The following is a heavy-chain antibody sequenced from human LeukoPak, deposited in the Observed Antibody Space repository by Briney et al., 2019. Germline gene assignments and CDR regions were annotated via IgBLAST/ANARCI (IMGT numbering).Heavy chain of an antibody. J-gene: IGHJ4*02. D-gene: IGHD5-18*01. Sequence: ASVKVSCKASGGTFSSYAISWVRQAPGQGLEWMGGIIPIFGTANYAQKFQGRVTITADESTSTAYMELSSLRSEDTAVYYCASQEDTAMAFDYWGQGTLVTVSS. V-gene: IGHV1-69*13. CDR2: IIPIFGTA. CDR1: GGTFSSYA. CDR3: ASQEDTAMAFDY.